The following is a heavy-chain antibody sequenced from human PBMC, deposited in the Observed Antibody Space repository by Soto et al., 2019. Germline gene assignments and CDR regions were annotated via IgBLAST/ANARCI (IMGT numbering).Heavy chain of an antibody. CDR2: ISGSGGST. D-gene: IGHD3-3*01. J-gene: IGHJ6*02. V-gene: IGHV3-23*01. CDR1: GFTFSSYA. CDR3: ATGITIFGVVIIPYYYYGMDV. Sequence: PGGSLRLSCAASGFTFSSYAMSWVRQAPGKGLEWVSAISGSGGSTYYADSVKGRFTISRDNSKNTLYLQMNSLRAEDTAVYYCATGITIFGVVIIPYYYYGMDVWGQGTRVTFSS.